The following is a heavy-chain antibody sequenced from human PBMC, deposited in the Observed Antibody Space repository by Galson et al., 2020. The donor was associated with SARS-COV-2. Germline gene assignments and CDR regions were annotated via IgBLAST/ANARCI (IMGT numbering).Heavy chain of an antibody. Sequence: ETSETLSLTCTVSGGSISSGGYYWSWIRQHPGKGLEWIGYIYYSGSTYYNPSLKSRVTISVDTSKNQFSLKLSSVTAADTAVYYCARAPSRMIGVGSGFDIWGRGTMVTVSS. CDR3: ARAPSRMIGVGSGFDI. V-gene: IGHV4-31*03. D-gene: IGHD3-22*01. J-gene: IGHJ3*02. CDR2: IYYSGST. CDR1: GGSISSGGYY.